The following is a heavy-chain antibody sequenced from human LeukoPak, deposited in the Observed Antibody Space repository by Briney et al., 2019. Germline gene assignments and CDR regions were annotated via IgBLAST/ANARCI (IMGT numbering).Heavy chain of an antibody. V-gene: IGHV4-38-2*02. D-gene: IGHD6-19*01. CDR1: GYSISSGYY. J-gene: IGHJ4*02. CDR3: SRASSTSYYDY. CDR2: IYHSGST. Sequence: PSETLSLTCTVSGYSISSGYYWGWIRQPPGKGLEWIGYIYHSGSTYYNPSLKSRVTISVDTSTNQFSLELSSVTAADTALYYCSRASSTSYYDYWGQGTLVTVSS.